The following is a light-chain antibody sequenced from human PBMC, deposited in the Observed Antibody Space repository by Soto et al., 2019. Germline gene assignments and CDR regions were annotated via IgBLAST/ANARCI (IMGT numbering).Light chain of an antibody. J-gene: IGKJ4*01. Sequence: EIVMTQSPATLSVSPGERATLSCRASQSVSSKLAWYQQKPGQAPRLLIYGASTRATGIPARFSGSGSGTECTLTISSLQSEDFAVYYCQQYNNWPPPLTFGGGTKVEIK. CDR2: GAS. CDR3: QQYNNWPPPLT. V-gene: IGKV3-15*01. CDR1: QSVSSK.